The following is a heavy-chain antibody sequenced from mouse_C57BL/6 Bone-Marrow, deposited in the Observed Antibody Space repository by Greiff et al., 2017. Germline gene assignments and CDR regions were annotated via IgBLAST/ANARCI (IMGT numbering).Heavy chain of an antibody. CDR3: ARDANYGNYVRFAY. V-gene: IGHV7-1*01. Sequence: EVKLVESGGGLVQSGRSLRLSCATSGFTFSDFYMEWVRQAPGKGLEWIAASRNKANDYTTEYSASVKGRFIVSRDTSQSILYLQMNALRAEDTAIYYFARDANYGNYVRFAYWGQGTLVTGSA. D-gene: IGHD2-1*01. J-gene: IGHJ3*01. CDR2: SRNKANDYTT. CDR1: GFTFSDFY.